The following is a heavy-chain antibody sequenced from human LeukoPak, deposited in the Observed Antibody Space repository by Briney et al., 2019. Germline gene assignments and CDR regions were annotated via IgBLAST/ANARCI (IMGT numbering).Heavy chain of an antibody. CDR2: IYPGDSDT. CDR3: AGPVGTVAAQYDAFDI. J-gene: IGHJ3*02. CDR1: GYSFTSYW. V-gene: IGHV5-51*01. Sequence: GESLKISCKGSGYSFTSYWIGWVRQMPGKGLEWMGIIYPGDSDTRYSPSFQGQVTISADKSISTAYLQWSSLKASDTAMYYCAGPVGTVAAQYDAFDIWGQGTMVTVSS. D-gene: IGHD6-19*01.